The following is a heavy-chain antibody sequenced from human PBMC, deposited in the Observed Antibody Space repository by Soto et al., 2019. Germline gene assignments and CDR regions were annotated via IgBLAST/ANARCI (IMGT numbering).Heavy chain of an antibody. D-gene: IGHD3-22*01. CDR1: GYSFTSYW. V-gene: IGHV5-51*01. Sequence: GESLKISCKGSGYSFTSYWIGWVRQMPGKGLEWMGIIYPGDSDTRYSPSFQGQVTISADKSISTAYLQWSSLKASDTAMYYCAIHYNSSGYYCYYGMDVWGQGTTVTVSS. CDR3: AIHYNSSGYYCYYGMDV. CDR2: IYPGDSDT. J-gene: IGHJ6*02.